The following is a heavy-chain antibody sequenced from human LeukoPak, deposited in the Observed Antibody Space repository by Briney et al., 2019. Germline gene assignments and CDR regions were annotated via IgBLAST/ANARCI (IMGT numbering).Heavy chain of an antibody. J-gene: IGHJ4*02. CDR3: ARAASVPDY. CDR1: GYTSTIYD. D-gene: IGHD2-2*01. CDR2: MNPNSGNT. V-gene: IGHV1-8*01. Sequence: ASVTVSFTASGYTSTIYDINWVRQATGQGLEWMGWMNPNSGNTGYAQKFQGRVTMTRNTSISTAYMELSSLRSEDTAVYYCARAASVPDYWGQGTLVTVSS.